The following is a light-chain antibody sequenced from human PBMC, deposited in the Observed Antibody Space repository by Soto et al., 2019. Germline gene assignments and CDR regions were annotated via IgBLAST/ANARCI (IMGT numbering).Light chain of an antibody. V-gene: IGKV3-20*01. Sequence: SVLTQSPGTLSLSPGERATLSCRASQSLSSSYLAWYQQKPGQAPRLLIYGASSRATGIPDRFSGSGSGTDFTLTITRLEPEDFVVYYCQQYGSSPKTCGQGTKVEIK. J-gene: IGKJ1*01. CDR2: GAS. CDR3: QQYGSSPKT. CDR1: QSLSSSY.